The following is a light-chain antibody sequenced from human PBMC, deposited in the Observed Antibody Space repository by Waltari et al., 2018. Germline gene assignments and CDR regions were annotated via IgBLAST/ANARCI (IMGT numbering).Light chain of an antibody. CDR1: QSVGSN. J-gene: IGKJ1*01. Sequence: EIVMTHSPATLSVSPGERATLSCRASQSVGSNLAWYQQKPGQAPRLLIYGAATRATGIPARFSGSGSGTEFTLTISSLQSEDFEVYYCQSWTFGQGTKVEIK. CDR2: GAA. V-gene: IGKV3-15*01. CDR3: QSWT.